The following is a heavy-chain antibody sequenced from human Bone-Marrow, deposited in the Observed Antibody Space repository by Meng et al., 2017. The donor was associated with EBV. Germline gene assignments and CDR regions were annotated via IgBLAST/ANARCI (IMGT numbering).Heavy chain of an antibody. CDR1: GFSLNTRGVG. D-gene: IGHD6-6*01. CDR2: IYWDDDK. Sequence: QITLKESGPTLVKPTQPLTLTCTFSGFSLNTRGVGVGWIRQPPGKALEWLALIYWDDDKRYSPSLKSRLTITKDTSKNQVVLTMTNMDPVDAATYYCAHIIAARPFDYWGQGTLVTVSS. J-gene: IGHJ4*02. CDR3: AHIIAARPFDY. V-gene: IGHV2-5*02.